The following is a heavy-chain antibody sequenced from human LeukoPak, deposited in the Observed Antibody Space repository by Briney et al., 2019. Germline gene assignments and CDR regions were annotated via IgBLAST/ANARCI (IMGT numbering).Heavy chain of an antibody. CDR3: ARTSGRSWFYYYIDV. CDR2: IYISGST. CDR1: GGFLSNYN. Sequence: PSETLSLTCRVSGGFLSNYNWNWIRQSAGKGLEWIGRIYISGSTDYNPSLKSRVTMSVDASKNEFSLRLNSVTAADSAVYYCARTSGRSWFYYYIDVWGKGTTVTVSS. J-gene: IGHJ6*03. V-gene: IGHV4-4*07. D-gene: IGHD3-10*01.